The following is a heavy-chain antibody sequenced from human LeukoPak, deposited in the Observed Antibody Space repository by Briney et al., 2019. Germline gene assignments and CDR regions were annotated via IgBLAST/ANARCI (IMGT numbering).Heavy chain of an antibody. J-gene: IGHJ5*02. CDR3: VREAGYCAPVCVKTNWFDP. V-gene: IGHV3-23*01. CDR1: GFPFSSHA. D-gene: IGHD2-15*01. Sequence: GGSLRLSCAASGFPFSSHAMSWVRQPPGEGLEWVAAISNGKTYYADSVRGRFAISRDDSTNTVYLHMNSLRDEDTALYHCVREAGYCAPVCVKTNWFDPWGQGTLVTVSS. CDR2: ISNGKT.